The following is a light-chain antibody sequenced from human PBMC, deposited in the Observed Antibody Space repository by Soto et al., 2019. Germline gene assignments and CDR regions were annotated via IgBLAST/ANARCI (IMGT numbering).Light chain of an antibody. CDR2: DAS. CDR3: QQSYSPPRT. V-gene: IGKV1-39*01. Sequence: EIQMTQSPFTLSASVGDTVTVTGRASQRGSGGLAWYQQKPGEAPKLLIYDASALPRGVPSSFSGSGSGTYFTLTISSLQPEDFETYYCQQSYSPPRTFGQGTKVDI. CDR1: QRGSGG. J-gene: IGKJ1*01.